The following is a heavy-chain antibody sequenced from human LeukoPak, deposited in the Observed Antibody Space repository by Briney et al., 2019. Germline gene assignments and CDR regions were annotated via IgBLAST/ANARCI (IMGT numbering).Heavy chain of an antibody. J-gene: IGHJ4*02. CDR2: IYHTGST. D-gene: IGHD2-21*01. CDR3: ARVVGNTNFDS. Sequence: SETLSLTCAVSGASISGTGWWSWVRQPPGKGLEWIGEIYHTGSTNYNPSLESRVTISVDKSKSHFSLKVTSVTAADTAIYYCARVVGNTNFDSWGQGALVTVSS. V-gene: IGHV4-4*02. CDR1: GASISGTGW.